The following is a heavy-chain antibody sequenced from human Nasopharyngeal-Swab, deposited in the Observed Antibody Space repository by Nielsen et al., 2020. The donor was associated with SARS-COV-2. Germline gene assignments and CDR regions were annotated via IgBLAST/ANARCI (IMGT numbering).Heavy chain of an antibody. Sequence: GESLKISCAASGFTFGDHGMSWVRQAPGKGLEWLGFPRRNDFGGTTEYAASVKGRVTISRDDSKSIAYLEINSLKTEDTAVYYCTRESCSGGNCYWGDYFDYWGQGTLVTVSS. V-gene: IGHV3-49*04. CDR3: TRESCSGGNCYWGDYFDY. D-gene: IGHD2-15*01. CDR2: PRRNDFGGTT. CDR1: GFTFGDHG. J-gene: IGHJ4*02.